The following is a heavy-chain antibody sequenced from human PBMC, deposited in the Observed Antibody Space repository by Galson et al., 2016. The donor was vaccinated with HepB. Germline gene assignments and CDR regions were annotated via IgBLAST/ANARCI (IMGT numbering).Heavy chain of an antibody. CDR3: ARRHEYCPPVGCSVDY. CDR2: DSVHGGRK. D-gene: IGHD2/OR15-2a*01. J-gene: IGHJ4*02. Sequence: SLRLSCAGSGFTFSTNWMSWVRQAPGKGLEWVAADSVHGGRKFYADVVKGRFTISRDSAKNMLLLQMSSLRDDDTAVYFCARRHEYCPPVGCSVDYWGQGTLVSVSS. V-gene: IGHV3-30*03. CDR1: GFTFSTNW.